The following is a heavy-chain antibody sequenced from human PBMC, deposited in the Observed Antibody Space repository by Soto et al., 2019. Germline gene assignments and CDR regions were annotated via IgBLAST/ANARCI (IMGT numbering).Heavy chain of an antibody. Sequence: SETLSLTCTVSGGSISSGDYYWTWIRQPPGKGLEWIGYTYSGVNMYYNPSLKSRVNISVDTSKNQFSLNLISVTAADTAVYYCARERGRQYDPLTGYSRAPYYGMYVWGKGTTVPVSS. V-gene: IGHV4-30-4*01. CDR3: ARERGRQYDPLTGYSRAPYYGMYV. CDR2: TYSGVNM. D-gene: IGHD3-9*01. J-gene: IGHJ6*04. CDR1: GGSISSGDYY.